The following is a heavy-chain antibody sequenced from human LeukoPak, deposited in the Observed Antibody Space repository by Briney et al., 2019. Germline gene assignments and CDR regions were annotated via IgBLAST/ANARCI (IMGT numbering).Heavy chain of an antibody. CDR3: ARTDDFWSGSWEWGTERRRTRLNAFDI. D-gene: IGHD3-3*01. CDR2: IYYSGST. V-gene: IGHV4-59*01. J-gene: IGHJ3*02. Sequence: SETLSLTCTVSGGSISSYYWSWIRQPPGKGLEWIGYIYYSGSTNYNPSLKSRVTISVDTSKNQFSLKLSSVAAADTAVYYCARTDDFWSGSWEWGTERRRTRLNAFDIWGQGTMVTVSS. CDR1: GGSISSYY.